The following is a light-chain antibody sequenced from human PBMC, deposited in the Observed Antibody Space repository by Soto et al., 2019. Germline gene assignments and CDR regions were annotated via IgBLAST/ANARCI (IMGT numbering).Light chain of an antibody. CDR2: GHS. CDR1: SSNIGADFD. Sequence: QPVLTQPPSVSGAPGQRVTISCTGSSSNIGADFDVHWYQHLPGTAPRLLIYGHSNRPSGVPDRFSGSKSGTSASLAITGLQAEDEADSYCQSYDSGLSGYVFGAGTKLTVL. J-gene: IGLJ1*01. V-gene: IGLV1-40*01. CDR3: QSYDSGLSGYV.